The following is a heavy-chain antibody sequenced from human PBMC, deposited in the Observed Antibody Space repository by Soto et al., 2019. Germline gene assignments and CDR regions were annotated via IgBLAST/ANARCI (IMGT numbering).Heavy chain of an antibody. V-gene: IGHV3-30-3*01. CDR1: GLTFSSYP. CDR3: ARDLYFAMDV. Sequence: LRLSCAASGLTFSSYPMYWVRQAPGKGLEWVAAISHDGINKYYADSVKGRFTISRDNSKNTLYLQMNSLRAEETAVYYCARDLYFAMDVWGQGTTVTVSS. CDR2: ISHDGINK. J-gene: IGHJ6*02. D-gene: IGHD2-15*01.